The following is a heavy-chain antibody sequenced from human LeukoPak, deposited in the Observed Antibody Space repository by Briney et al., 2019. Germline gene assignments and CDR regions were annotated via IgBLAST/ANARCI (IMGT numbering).Heavy chain of an antibody. CDR2: IYSGGST. CDR3: ASGATSDFDY. D-gene: IGHD1-26*01. J-gene: IGHJ4*02. Sequence: GGSLRLSCAASGFTVSSNYMSWVRQAPGKGLEWVSVIYSGGSTYYADSVKGRSTISRDNSKNTLYHQMNSLRAADTAVYYCASGATSDFDYWGQGTLVTVSS. CDR1: GFTVSSNY. V-gene: IGHV3-53*01.